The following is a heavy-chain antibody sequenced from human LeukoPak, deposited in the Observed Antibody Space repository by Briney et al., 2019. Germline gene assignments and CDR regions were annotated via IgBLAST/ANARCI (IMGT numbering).Heavy chain of an antibody. Sequence: GGSLRLSCAAAGFTFSTYWMHWVRQAPGKGLVWVSHINSDGSSTTYADSVKGRFTISRDNAKNSLYLQMNSLRAEDTAVYYCARDVSFDAWGQGTLVTVSS. V-gene: IGHV3-74*01. CDR2: INSDGSST. D-gene: IGHD5/OR15-5a*01. J-gene: IGHJ5*02. CDR3: ARDVSFDA. CDR1: GFTFSTYW.